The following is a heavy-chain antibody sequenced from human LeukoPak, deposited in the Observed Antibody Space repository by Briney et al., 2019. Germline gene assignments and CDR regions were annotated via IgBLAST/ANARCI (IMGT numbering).Heavy chain of an antibody. CDR3: AREDGDLPDY. CDR1: GFTFSTYA. D-gene: IGHD4-17*01. Sequence: GGSLRLSCAASGFTFSTYAMHWVRQAPGKGLEWVAVMSYDGSNKYYVDSVKGRFTISRDNSKNTLYLQMTSLRPEDTAVYYCAREDGDLPDYWGQGTLVTVSS. V-gene: IGHV3-30-3*01. CDR2: MSYDGSNK. J-gene: IGHJ4*02.